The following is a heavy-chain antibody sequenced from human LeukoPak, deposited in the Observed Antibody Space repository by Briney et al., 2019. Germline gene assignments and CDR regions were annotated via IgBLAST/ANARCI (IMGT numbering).Heavy chain of an antibody. CDR2: ISGSGGST. V-gene: IGHV3-23*01. J-gene: IGHJ4*02. Sequence: GGSLRLSCAASGFTFSSYAMSWVRQAPGKGLEWVSAISGSGGSTYYADSVKGRFTISRDNSKNTLYLQMNSLRAEDTAVYYCARVVCSSTSCYITEALDYWGQGTLVTVSS. D-gene: IGHD2-2*01. CDR1: GFTFSSYA. CDR3: ARVVCSSTSCYITEALDY.